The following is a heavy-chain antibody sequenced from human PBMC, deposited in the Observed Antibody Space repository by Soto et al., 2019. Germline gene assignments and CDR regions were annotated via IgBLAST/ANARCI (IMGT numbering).Heavy chain of an antibody. Sequence: ASVKVSCKPSGYSFSNFYVHWVRQAPGQGLEWMGIIDPSSGTTSYTQKFQERVTMTRDTSMSTVYMELSRLRSEDTAVYHCARGAVVVPNGLIAGMGVWGLGTTVTVSS. CDR1: GYSFSNFY. CDR2: IDPSSGTT. CDR3: ARGAVVVPNGLIAGMGV. D-gene: IGHD2-15*01. V-gene: IGHV1-46*01. J-gene: IGHJ6*02.